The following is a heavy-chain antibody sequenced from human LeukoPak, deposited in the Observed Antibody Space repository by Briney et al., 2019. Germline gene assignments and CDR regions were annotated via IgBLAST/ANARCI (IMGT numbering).Heavy chain of an antibody. V-gene: IGHV5-51*01. D-gene: IGHD2-2*01. J-gene: IGHJ3*02. CDR2: IYPGDSDT. CDR1: GYTLASYW. CDR3: ATKGVVPAAVDAFDI. Sequence: GESLKISCKGSGYTLASYWIGWVRQMPGKGLEWMGIIYPGDSDTRYSPSFQGQVAISADKSISTAYLQWSSLKASDTAMYYCATKGVVPAAVDAFDIWGQGTMVTVSS.